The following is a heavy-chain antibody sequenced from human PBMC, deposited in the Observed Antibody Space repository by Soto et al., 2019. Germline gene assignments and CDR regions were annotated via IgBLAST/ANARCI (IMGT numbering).Heavy chain of an antibody. CDR1: GFTFSDHY. CDR3: ARDLDAFDI. Sequence: EVQLVESGGGLVQPGGSLRLSCAASGFTFSDHYMDWVRQAPGQGLEWVGRTRNKANSYTTEYAASVKGRFTISRDDSKNSLYLQMNSLKTEDTAVYYCARDLDAFDIWGQGTMVTVSS. J-gene: IGHJ3*02. V-gene: IGHV3-72*01. CDR2: TRNKANSYTT.